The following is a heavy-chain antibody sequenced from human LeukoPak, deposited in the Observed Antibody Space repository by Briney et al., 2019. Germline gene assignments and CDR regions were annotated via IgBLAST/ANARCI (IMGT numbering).Heavy chain of an antibody. CDR1: GFTFSSFG. CDR3: ATEVGRTAFEY. D-gene: IGHD1-26*01. Sequence: QPGGSLRLSCGASGFTFSSFGMSWVRQAPGKGLEWVSAISGNGGRTYYVDSVKGRFTISRDNSKNTLFLQMNSPRTDDTAVYYCATEVGRTAFEYWGQGTPVTVSS. J-gene: IGHJ4*02. V-gene: IGHV3-23*01. CDR2: ISGNGGRT.